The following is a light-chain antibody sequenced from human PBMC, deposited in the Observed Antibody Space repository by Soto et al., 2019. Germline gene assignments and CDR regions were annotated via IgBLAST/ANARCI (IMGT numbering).Light chain of an antibody. CDR3: HSYDDSLSGSV. V-gene: IGLV1-40*01. CDR1: SSHIGANND. CDR2: GDN. Sequence: QSVLTQPPSVSGAPGPRVIISCTGGSSHIGANNDVHWYQQTPGRAPKLLIYGDNNRPSGVPDRFSGSKSGTSASLAITGLQAEDEADYYCHSYDDSLSGSVFGGGTKLTVL. J-gene: IGLJ3*02.